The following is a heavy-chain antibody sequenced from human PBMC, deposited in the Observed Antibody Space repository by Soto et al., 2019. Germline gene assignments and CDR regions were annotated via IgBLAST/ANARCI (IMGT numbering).Heavy chain of an antibody. D-gene: IGHD2-15*01. CDR3: ARYCSGGSCYWVGFDYYYYGMDV. CDR1: GYTFTSYD. V-gene: IGHV1-8*01. Sequence: ASVKVSCKASGYTFTSYDINWVRQATGQGLEWMGWMNPNSGNTGCAQKFQGRVTMTRNTSISTAYMELSSLRSEDTAVYYCARYCSGGSCYWVGFDYYYYGMDVWGQGTTVTVSS. CDR2: MNPNSGNT. J-gene: IGHJ6*02.